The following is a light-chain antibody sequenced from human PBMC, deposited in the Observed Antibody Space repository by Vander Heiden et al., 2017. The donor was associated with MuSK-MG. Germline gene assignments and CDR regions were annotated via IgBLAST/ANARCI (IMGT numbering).Light chain of an antibody. V-gene: IGKV3-20*01. CDR2: GAS. CDR3: QQSCSSRRT. J-gene: IGKJ1*01. CDR1: QSVSSSY. Sequence: EIVLTQSPGTLSLSPGERATLSCRASQSVSSSYLAWYQQKPGQAPRLLIYGASSRATGIPDRFSGSGSGTDFTLTISSLEPEDFAVYYCQQSCSSRRTFGQGTKVEIK.